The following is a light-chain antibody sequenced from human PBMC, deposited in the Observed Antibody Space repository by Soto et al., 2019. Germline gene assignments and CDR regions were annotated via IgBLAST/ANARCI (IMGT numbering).Light chain of an antibody. V-gene: IGLV2-14*03. CDR2: DVY. CDR3: SSYTGSSTS. J-gene: IGLJ2*01. CDR1: SSDVGGYNY. Sequence: QSALTQPASVCGSPGQSITISCTGTSSDVGGYNYVSWYQHHPGKAPKLMIYDVYKRPSGVPNRFSGSQSGSSASLTISGLQAEDEADYYCSSYTGSSTSFGGGTKLTVL.